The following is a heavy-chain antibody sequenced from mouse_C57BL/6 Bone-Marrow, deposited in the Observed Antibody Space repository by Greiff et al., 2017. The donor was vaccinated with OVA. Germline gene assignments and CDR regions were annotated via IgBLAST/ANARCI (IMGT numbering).Heavy chain of an antibody. J-gene: IGHJ3*01. V-gene: IGHV1-80*01. D-gene: IGHD1-1*01. CDR1: GYAFSSYW. CDR3: ARDYYGSSYRWFAY. Sequence: QVQLQQSGAELVKPGASVKISCKASGYAFSSYWMNWVKQRPGKGLEWIGQIYPGDGDTNYNGKFKGKTTLTADKSSSTAYMQLSSLTSEDSAVYFCARDYYGSSYRWFAYWGQGTLVTVSA. CDR2: IYPGDGDT.